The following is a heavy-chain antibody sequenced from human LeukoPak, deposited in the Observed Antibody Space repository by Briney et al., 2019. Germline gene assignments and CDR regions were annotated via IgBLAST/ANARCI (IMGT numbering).Heavy chain of an antibody. J-gene: IGHJ6*03. V-gene: IGHV1-69*05. CDR1: GYRLRNHG. CDR3: ARTNIAARLSYYYMDV. CDR2: IIPIFGTA. D-gene: IGHD6-6*01. Sequence: SVTVSCKASGYRLRNHGISWVRQAPGQGLEWMGRIIPIFGTANYAQKFQGRVTITTDESTSTAYMALSSLRSEDTAVYYCARTNIAARLSYYYMDVWGKGTTVTVSS.